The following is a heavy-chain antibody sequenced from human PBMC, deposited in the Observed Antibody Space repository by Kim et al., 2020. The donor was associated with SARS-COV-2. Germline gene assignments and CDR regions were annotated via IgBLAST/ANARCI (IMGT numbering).Heavy chain of an antibody. Sequence: SETLSLTCTVSGGSISSSSYYWGWIRQPPGKGLEWIGSIYYSGSTYYNPSLKSRVTISVDTSKNQFSLKLSSVTAADTAVYYCARHHSSGWYWFDPWGQG. CDR2: IYYSGST. CDR3: ARHHSSGWYWFDP. V-gene: IGHV4-39*01. J-gene: IGHJ5*02. D-gene: IGHD6-19*01. CDR1: GGSISSSSYY.